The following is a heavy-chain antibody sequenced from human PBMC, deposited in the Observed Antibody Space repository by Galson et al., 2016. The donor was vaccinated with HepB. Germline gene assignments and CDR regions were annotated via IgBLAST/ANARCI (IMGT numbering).Heavy chain of an antibody. CDR1: GFTFARYD. Sequence: SLRLSCAASGFTFARYDMSWVRQAPGAGLEWVSSISGSADSTYYADSVKGRFTISRDNSNKTLSLQMNSLRAEDTAVYYCGKLGNYYPSGTYPQTRYFTFWGQGTLVTVS. CDR3: GKLGNYYPSGTYPQTRYFTF. V-gene: IGHV3-23*01. CDR2: ISGSADST. J-gene: IGHJ4*02. D-gene: IGHD3-10*01.